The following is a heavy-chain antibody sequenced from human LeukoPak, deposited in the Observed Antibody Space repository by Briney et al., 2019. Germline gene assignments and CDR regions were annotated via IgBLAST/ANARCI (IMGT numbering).Heavy chain of an antibody. CDR3: AKEPREYCSSTSCPNWFDS. CDR2: ISGSGGST. D-gene: IGHD2-2*01. J-gene: IGHJ5*01. CDR1: GFTFSSYA. V-gene: IGHV3-23*01. Sequence: PGGSLRLSCAASGFTFSSYAMSWVRQAPGKGLEWVSAISGSGGSTYYGDSVKGRFTISRDNSKNTLYLQMNSLRAEDTAVYYCAKEPREYCSSTSCPNWFDSWGQGTLVTVSS.